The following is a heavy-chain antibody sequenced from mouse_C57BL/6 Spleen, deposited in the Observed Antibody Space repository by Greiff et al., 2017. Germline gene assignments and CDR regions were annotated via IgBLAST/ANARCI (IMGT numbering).Heavy chain of an antibody. J-gene: IGHJ4*01. CDR2: IHPNSGST. Sequence: QVQLQQPGAELVKPGASVKLSCKASGYTFTSYWMHWVKQRPGQGLEWIGMIHPNSGSTNYNEKFKSKATLTVDKSSSTAYMQLSSLTSEDSAVYYCARVAYGNYEEAMDYWGQGTSVTVSS. CDR3: ARVAYGNYEEAMDY. V-gene: IGHV1-64*01. D-gene: IGHD2-1*01. CDR1: GYTFTSYW.